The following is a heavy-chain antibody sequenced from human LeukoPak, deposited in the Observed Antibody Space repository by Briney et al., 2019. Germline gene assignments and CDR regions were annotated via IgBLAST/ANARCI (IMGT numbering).Heavy chain of an antibody. D-gene: IGHD4-23*01. CDR2: ISGSGGGT. V-gene: IGHV3-23*01. J-gene: IGHJ4*02. CDR1: GFTFSKYA. CDR3: AKDSRGTTVVTPEY. Sequence: GGSLRLSCAASGFTFSKYAMRWVRQAPGKGLEWVSGISGSGGGTHYTDSVKGRFTISRDNSNNTLYLQMNSLRAEDTAVYYCAKDSRGTTVVTPEYWGQGTLVTVSS.